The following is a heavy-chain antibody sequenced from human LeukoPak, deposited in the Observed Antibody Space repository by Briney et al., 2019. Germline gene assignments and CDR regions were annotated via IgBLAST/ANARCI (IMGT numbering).Heavy chain of an antibody. CDR2: IYTSGST. CDR3: ARSGDIVAHGHGDY. Sequence: SETLSLTCTVSGGSISSGSYYWSWIRQPAGKGLEWIGRIYTSGSTNYNPSLKSRVTISVDTSKNQFSLKLSSVTAADTAVYYCARSGDIVAHGHGDYWDQGTLVTVSS. CDR1: GGSISSGSYY. V-gene: IGHV4-61*02. D-gene: IGHD5-12*01. J-gene: IGHJ4*02.